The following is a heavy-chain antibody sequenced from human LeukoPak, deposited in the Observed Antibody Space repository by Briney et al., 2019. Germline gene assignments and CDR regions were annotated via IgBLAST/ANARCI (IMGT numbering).Heavy chain of an antibody. CDR3: AKGDYYDSSGYYDY. Sequence: GGSLRLSCAASGFTFSSYAMSWVRQAPGKGLEWVSAISGSGGSTYYADSVKGRFTISRDNSKNTLYLQMNSLRAEDTAVYYCAKGDYYDSSGYYDYWGQGTLVTVSS. CDR1: GFTFSSYA. CDR2: ISGSGGST. V-gene: IGHV3-23*01. D-gene: IGHD3-22*01. J-gene: IGHJ4*02.